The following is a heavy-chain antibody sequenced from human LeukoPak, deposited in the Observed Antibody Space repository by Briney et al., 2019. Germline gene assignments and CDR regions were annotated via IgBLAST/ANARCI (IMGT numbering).Heavy chain of an antibody. CDR2: IYTSGST. Sequence: PSETLSLTCTVSGGSISSGSYYWSWIRQPAGKGLEWIGRIYTSGSTNYNPSLKSRVTISVDPSKNQFSLKLSSVTAADTAVYYCVRANYYYYYMDVWGKGTTVTISS. V-gene: IGHV4-61*02. CDR3: VRANYYYYYMDV. CDR1: GGSISSGSYY. J-gene: IGHJ6*03.